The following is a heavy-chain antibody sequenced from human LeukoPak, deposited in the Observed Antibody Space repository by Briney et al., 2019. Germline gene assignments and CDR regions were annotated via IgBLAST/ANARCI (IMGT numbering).Heavy chain of an antibody. CDR2: MSYDGSNK. V-gene: IGHV3-30-3*01. CDR3: VAHFYDSSGYYFAY. J-gene: IGHJ4*02. D-gene: IGHD3-22*01. Sequence: GGSLRLSCAASGFTFSSYTLHWVRQAPGKGLEWVAVMSYDGSNKYYADSVKGRFTISRDNSKNTLYLQMSSLRAEDTAVYYCVAHFYDSSGYYFAYWGQGTLVTASS. CDR1: GFTFSSYT.